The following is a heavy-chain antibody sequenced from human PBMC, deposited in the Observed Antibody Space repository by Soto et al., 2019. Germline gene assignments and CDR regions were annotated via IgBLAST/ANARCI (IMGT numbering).Heavy chain of an antibody. J-gene: IGHJ6*04. CDR3: ARGTVPAANIYYYRMDV. CDR2: INHSGST. V-gene: IGHV4-34*01. CDR1: GGSFSDYY. Sequence: SEILSLTCAVYGGSFSDYYWSWIRQPPGKGLEWIGEINHSGSTNYNPSLKSRVTISVDLSKNQFSLELSSVTAADTAVYFCARGTVPAANIYYYRMDVWGKGTTVTVSS. D-gene: IGHD2-2*01.